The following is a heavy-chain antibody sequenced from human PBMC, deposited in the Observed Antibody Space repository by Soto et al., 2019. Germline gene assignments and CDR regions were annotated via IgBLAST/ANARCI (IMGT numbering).Heavy chain of an antibody. CDR3: ARADGFGVVTPSMDP. CDR1: GDSISSGRFH. D-gene: IGHD3-3*01. Sequence: PSETLSLTCSVSGDSISSGRFHWGWIRQPPGKGLEFIATVHYSGNTHYNPSLRSRVTIFVDTSKSHFSLRLSSVTAADTAVYYCARADGFGVVTPSMDPWGQGILVTVSS. CDR2: VHYSGNT. V-gene: IGHV4-39*02. J-gene: IGHJ5*02.